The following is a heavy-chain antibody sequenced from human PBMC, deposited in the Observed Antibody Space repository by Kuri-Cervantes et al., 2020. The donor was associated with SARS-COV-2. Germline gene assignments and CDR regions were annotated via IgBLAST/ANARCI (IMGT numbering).Heavy chain of an antibody. CDR1: SGSVNSGSYY. J-gene: IGHJ4*02. Sequence: GSLRLSCTVSSGSVNSGSYYWSWIRQPPGKGLEWIGDIFYSGRTNYNPSLKSRITMSVDTSKGQFSLKFTSVTAADTAVYYCARTQSETLFGVVATFDSWGQGILVTVSS. CDR2: IFYSGRT. CDR3: ARTQSETLFGVVATFDS. D-gene: IGHD3-3*01. V-gene: IGHV4-61*01.